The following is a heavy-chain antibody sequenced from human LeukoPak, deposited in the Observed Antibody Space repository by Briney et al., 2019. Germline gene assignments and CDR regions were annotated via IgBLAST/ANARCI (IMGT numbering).Heavy chain of an antibody. CDR1: GGSISSGDYY. D-gene: IGHD3-22*01. Sequence: SETLSLTCTVSGGSISSGDYYWSWIRQPPGTGLEWIGYIYYSGSTYYNPSLKSRVTISVDTSKNQFSLKLSSVTAADTAVYYCARALIVDYYDIAFDYWGQGTLVTVSS. V-gene: IGHV4-30-4*01. CDR2: IYYSGST. CDR3: ARALIVDYYDIAFDY. J-gene: IGHJ4*02.